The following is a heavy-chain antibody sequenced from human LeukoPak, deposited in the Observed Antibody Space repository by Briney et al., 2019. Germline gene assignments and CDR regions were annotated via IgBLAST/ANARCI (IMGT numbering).Heavy chain of an antibody. J-gene: IGHJ3*01. D-gene: IGHD1-14*01. V-gene: IGHV3-7*01. CDR3: ARSNPNRNALDL. CDR2: IKKDGSEE. CDR1: GFTLNSYL. Sequence: GGSLRLSCAASGFTLNSYLMSWVRQAPGRGLEWVANIKKDGSEENYLDSVKGRFTVSRDDAKNSLNLQMNSLRGEDTAVYYCARSNPNRNALDLWGQGTMVTISS.